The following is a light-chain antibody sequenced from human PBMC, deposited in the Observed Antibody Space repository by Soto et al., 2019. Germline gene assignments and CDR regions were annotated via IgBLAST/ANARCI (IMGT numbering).Light chain of an antibody. Sequence: SVLTQPASVSGSPGQSITISCTGTSSDVGGYNYVSWYQQHPVKAPKLMIYEVSNRPSGVSNRFSGSKSGNTASLTISGQQAEDEADYYCSTYTSSSTLVSYGYATGSKGTV. CDR2: EVS. V-gene: IGLV2-14*01. CDR3: STYTSSSTLVSYG. CDR1: SSDVGGYNY. J-gene: IGLJ1*01.